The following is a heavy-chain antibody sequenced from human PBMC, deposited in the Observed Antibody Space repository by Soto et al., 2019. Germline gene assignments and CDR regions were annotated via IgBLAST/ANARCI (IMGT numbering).Heavy chain of an antibody. CDR1: GFTFDNYG. CDR2: IIGNGDMT. V-gene: IGHV3-23*01. D-gene: IGHD4-17*01. Sequence: EVQLLEAGGGFVQPGGSLRISCAASGFTFDNYGMSWVRQAPGKGLEWVSAIIGNGDMTYYADSVKGRFTISRDNSKNTLYLQLNNLRAEDMAIYYCAKDRDYGDSFPFDGWGQGTLVTVSS. J-gene: IGHJ4*02. CDR3: AKDRDYGDSFPFDG.